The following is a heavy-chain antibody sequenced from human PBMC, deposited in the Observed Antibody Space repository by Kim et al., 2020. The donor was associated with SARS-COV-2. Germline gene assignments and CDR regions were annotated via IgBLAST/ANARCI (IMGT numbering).Heavy chain of an antibody. CDR1: GFTFKDYE. CDR3: ARKRPGTTFFDS. D-gene: IGHD1-1*01. V-gene: IGHV3-48*03. CDR2: ISHTGDNI. Sequence: GGSLRLSCAASGFTFKDYEINWVRQAPGKGLEWISYISHTGDNIYYGDSVRGRFAISRDDARNSVSLQMSSLRAEDTAVYYCARKRPGTTFFDSSGQGTLVTVSS. J-gene: IGHJ5*01.